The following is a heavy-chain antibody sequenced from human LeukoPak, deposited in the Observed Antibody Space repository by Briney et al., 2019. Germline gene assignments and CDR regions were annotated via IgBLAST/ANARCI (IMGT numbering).Heavy chain of an antibody. CDR1: GFTFDDYD. CDR2: INWNGGST. CDR3: ARDGRIAVAGKLYSYYHMDV. Sequence: GGSLRLSCAASGFTFDDYDMSWVRLAPGKGLEWVSGINWNGGSTGYADSVKGRFTISRDNAKNSLYLQMNSLRAEDTALYYCARDGRIAVAGKLYSYYHMDVWGEGTTVTVSS. V-gene: IGHV3-20*04. D-gene: IGHD6-19*01. J-gene: IGHJ6*03.